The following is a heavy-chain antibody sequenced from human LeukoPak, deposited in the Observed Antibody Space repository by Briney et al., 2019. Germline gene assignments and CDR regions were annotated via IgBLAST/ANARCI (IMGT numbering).Heavy chain of an antibody. CDR3: ATYITGNWFDS. Sequence: GGSLRLSCAASGFTFSSYWMSWVRQAPGKGLEWVANIKQAGSEKYYVDSVKGRFTISRDNARNSLYLQINSLRVEDTAIYYCATYITGNWFDSWGQGTLVSVSS. D-gene: IGHD1-20*01. CDR2: IKQAGSEK. V-gene: IGHV3-7*05. J-gene: IGHJ5*01. CDR1: GFTFSSYW.